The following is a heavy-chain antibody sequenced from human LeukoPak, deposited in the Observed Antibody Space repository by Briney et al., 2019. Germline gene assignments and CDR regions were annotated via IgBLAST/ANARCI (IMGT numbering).Heavy chain of an antibody. V-gene: IGHV4-38-2*02. D-gene: IGHD3-3*01. CDR1: SYSISSGYY. J-gene: IGHJ5*02. CDR3: ARVPHGETIFGVVLYWFDP. Sequence: PSETLSLTCTVSSYSISSGYYWGWIRQPPGKGLEWIGSIYHSGSAYYNPSLKSRVTVSVDTSKNQFSLKLNSVTAADTAVYYCARVPHGETIFGVVLYWFDPWGQVTLATVFS. CDR2: IYHSGSA.